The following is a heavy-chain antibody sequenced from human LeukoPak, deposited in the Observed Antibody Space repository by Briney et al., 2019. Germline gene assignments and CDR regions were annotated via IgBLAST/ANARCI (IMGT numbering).Heavy chain of an antibody. CDR1: GGTFSSYA. CDR2: IIPIFGTA. V-gene: IGHV1-69*01. D-gene: IGHD3-22*01. CDR3: ASGYYDSSGYCPLDY. Sequence: HRASVKVSCTASGGTFSSYAISWVRQAPGQGLEWMGGIIPIFGTANYAQKFQGRVTITADESTSTAYMELSSLRSEDTAVYYCASGYYDSSGYCPLDYWGQGTLVTVSS. J-gene: IGHJ4*02.